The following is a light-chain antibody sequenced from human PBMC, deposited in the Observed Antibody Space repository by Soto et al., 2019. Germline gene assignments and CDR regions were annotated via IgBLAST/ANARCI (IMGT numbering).Light chain of an antibody. J-gene: IGKJ2*01. CDR1: QSVSSN. CDR2: GAS. V-gene: IGKV3-15*01. CDR3: QQYNTWPYT. Sequence: EIVMTQSPATLAVSPGERAALSSRASQSVSSNFACYQQKPGQAPRPLIYGASSRATATPARFSGSGSGTEFTLTISSLQSEDFAVYYCQQYNTWPYTFGLGTKLEMK.